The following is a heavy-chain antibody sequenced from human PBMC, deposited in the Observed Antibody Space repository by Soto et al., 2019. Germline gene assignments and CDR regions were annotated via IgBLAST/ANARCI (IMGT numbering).Heavy chain of an antibody. J-gene: IGHJ4*02. CDR1: GGSISSYY. CDR2: IYYSGST. Sequence: SETLSLTCTVSGGSISSYYWSWIRQPPGKGLEWIGYIYYSGSTNYNPSLKSRVTISVDTSKNQFSLKLSSVTAADTAVYYCARGRLVPAVNFDYWGLGTLVTVSS. CDR3: ARGRLVPAVNFDY. V-gene: IGHV4-59*01. D-gene: IGHD2-2*01.